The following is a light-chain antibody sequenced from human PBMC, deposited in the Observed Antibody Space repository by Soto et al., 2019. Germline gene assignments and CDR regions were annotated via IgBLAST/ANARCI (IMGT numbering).Light chain of an antibody. CDR3: QQTYSTPFT. V-gene: IGKV1-39*01. J-gene: IGKJ3*01. CDR2: AAS. CDR1: DNIVHW. Sequence: DIQMTQSPSTLSASVGDRVAITCRASDNIVHWVAWYHQKPGKAPKLLIYAASNLQSGVPSRFSGSGSGTDFTLTISNLQPEDFATYYCQQTYSTPFTFGPGTKVDIK.